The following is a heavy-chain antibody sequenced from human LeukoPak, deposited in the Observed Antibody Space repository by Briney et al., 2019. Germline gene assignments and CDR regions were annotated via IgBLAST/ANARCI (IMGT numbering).Heavy chain of an antibody. CDR1: GFTFSNAW. CDR2: IKQDGSEK. CDR3: ASYRYGAQTSRDIFDY. Sequence: GGSLRLSCAASGFTFSNAWMSWVRQAPGKGLEWVANIKQDGSEKYYVDSVKGRFTISRDNAKNSLYLQMNSLRAEDTAVYYCASYRYGAQTSRDIFDYWGQGTLVTVSS. J-gene: IGHJ4*02. V-gene: IGHV3-7*01. D-gene: IGHD1-26*01.